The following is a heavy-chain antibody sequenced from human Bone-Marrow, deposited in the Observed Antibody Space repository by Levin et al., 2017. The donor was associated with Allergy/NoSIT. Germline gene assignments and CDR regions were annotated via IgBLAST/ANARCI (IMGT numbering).Heavy chain of an antibody. CDR3: AKDRSSTWSLDY. CDR1: GLIFSSYG. J-gene: IGHJ4*02. CDR2: ISHDGSNK. D-gene: IGHD6-13*01. Sequence: GGSLRLSCAASGLIFSSYGMHWVRQAPGKGLEWVAVISHDGSNKDYADSVKGRFTISRDNSKNTLYLQMNSLRAEHTAVYYCAKDRSSTWSLDYWGQGTLVTVSS. V-gene: IGHV3-30*18.